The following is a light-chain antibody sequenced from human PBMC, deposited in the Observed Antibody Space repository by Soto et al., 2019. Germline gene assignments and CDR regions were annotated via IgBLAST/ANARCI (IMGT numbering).Light chain of an antibody. CDR3: SSYTSSNTYV. CDR2: DVS. J-gene: IGLJ1*01. CDR1: SSDVGGYNY. Sequence: QSALTQPASVSGSPGQSITISCTGTSSDVGGYNYVSWYQQHPGKAPKLMIYDVSNRPSGVSNSFSGSKSGNTASLTISGIQAEDEADYYCSSYTSSNTYVFGTGTKLTVL. V-gene: IGLV2-14*01.